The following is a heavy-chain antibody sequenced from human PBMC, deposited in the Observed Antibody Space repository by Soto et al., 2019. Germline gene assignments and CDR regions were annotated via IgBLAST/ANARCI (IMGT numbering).Heavy chain of an antibody. CDR1: GFSFSYFI. J-gene: IGHJ4*02. Sequence: PGGSLRHSCAASGFSFSYFIINWGRQAPGKGLEWISNIRGSGSPTFYADSVSGRFTISRDNAQNSLYLQMNSLRDEDTAVYYCVRDHLYAFDYWGQGSVVTVSS. CDR3: VRDHLYAFDY. CDR2: IRGSGSPT. V-gene: IGHV3-48*02. D-gene: IGHD3-16*01.